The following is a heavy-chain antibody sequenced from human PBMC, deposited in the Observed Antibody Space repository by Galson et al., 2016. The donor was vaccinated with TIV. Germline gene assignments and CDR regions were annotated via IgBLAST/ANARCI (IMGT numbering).Heavy chain of an antibody. D-gene: IGHD3-3*01. Sequence: SLRLSCAASGFTFSGYSMNWVRQAPGKGLEWVSFISSTLGDTFYADSVKGRFSISRDNTKNSVYLQMNNLSAEDMAVYYCVSSRGTDFWRNFDFWGQGTLVTVSS. CDR2: ISSTLGDT. J-gene: IGHJ4*02. V-gene: IGHV3-21*01. CDR1: GFTFSGYS. CDR3: VSSRGTDFWRNFDF.